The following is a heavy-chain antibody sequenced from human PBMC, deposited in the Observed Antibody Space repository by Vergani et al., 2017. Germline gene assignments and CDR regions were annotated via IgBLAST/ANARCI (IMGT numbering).Heavy chain of an antibody. J-gene: IGHJ6*02. CDR1: GGSISSTSYY. CDR3: ARRCSTSTSSPYGMDV. V-gene: IGHV4-39*01. D-gene: IGHD2-2*01. CDR2: IYYSGST. Sequence: QVQLQESGPGLVKPSETLSLTCDVSGGSISSTSYYWGWIRQPPGKGLEWIGSIYYSGSTYYNPSLKSRVTISVDTSKNQFSLKLTSVTAADTAVYYCARRCSTSTSSPYGMDVWGQGTTVTVSS.